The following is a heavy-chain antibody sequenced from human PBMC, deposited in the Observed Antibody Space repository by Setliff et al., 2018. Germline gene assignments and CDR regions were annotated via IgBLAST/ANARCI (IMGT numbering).Heavy chain of an antibody. CDR1: GGSISSSY. CDR3: ARAAKYDSSGYYGFWFDS. Sequence: SETLSLTCSVSGGSISSSYWTWIRQPPGKGLEWIGYIYSSGSSNYNPSLKSRVTISVDTSKNQFSLRLSSVTAADTAVYYCARAAKYDSSGYYGFWFDSWGQGNLVTVSS. CDR2: IYSSGSS. J-gene: IGHJ5*01. D-gene: IGHD3-22*01. V-gene: IGHV4-59*01.